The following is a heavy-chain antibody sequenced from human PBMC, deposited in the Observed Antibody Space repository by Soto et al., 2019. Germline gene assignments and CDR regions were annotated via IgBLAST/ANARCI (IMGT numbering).Heavy chain of an antibody. J-gene: IGHJ4*02. CDR1: GYSFTSYW. CDR2: IYPGDSDT. V-gene: IGHV5-51*01. CDR3: ASPMRSSTDEFDY. D-gene: IGHD2-2*01. Sequence: GESLKISCKGSGYSFTSYWIGWVRQMPGKGLEWMGIIYPGDSDTRYSPSFQGRVTISAVKSISTAYLQWSSLKSSDIAMYYCASPMRSSTDEFDYWGQGTLVTVSS.